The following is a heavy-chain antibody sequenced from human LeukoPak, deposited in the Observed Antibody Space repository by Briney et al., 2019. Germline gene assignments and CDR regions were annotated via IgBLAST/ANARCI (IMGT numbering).Heavy chain of an antibody. CDR2: ISGSGGST. Sequence: GGSQRLSCAASGFTFSSYAMSWVRQAPGKGLEWVSAISGSGGSTYYADSVKGRFTISRDNSKNTLYLQMNSLRAEDTAVYYCAKDPMVVTQFDYWGQGTLVTVSS. J-gene: IGHJ4*02. CDR1: GFTFSSYA. CDR3: AKDPMVVTQFDY. V-gene: IGHV3-23*01. D-gene: IGHD4-23*01.